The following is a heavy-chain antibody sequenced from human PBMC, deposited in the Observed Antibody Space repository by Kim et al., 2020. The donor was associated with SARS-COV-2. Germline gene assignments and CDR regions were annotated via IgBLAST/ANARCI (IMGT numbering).Heavy chain of an antibody. CDR3: ARAGHAQWLVLDGAFDI. D-gene: IGHD6-19*01. Sequence: GGSLRLSCAASGFTYSSYWMHWVRQAPGKGLVWVSRINSDGSSTSYADSVKGRFTISRDNAKNTLYLQMNSLRAEDTAVYYCARAGHAQWLVLDGAFDIWGQGTMVTVSS. CDR2: INSDGSST. CDR1: GFTYSSYW. J-gene: IGHJ3*02. V-gene: IGHV3-74*01.